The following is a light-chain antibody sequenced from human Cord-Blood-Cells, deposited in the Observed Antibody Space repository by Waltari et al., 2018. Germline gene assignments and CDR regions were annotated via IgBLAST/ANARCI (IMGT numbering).Light chain of an antibody. V-gene: IGLV1-47*01. CDR3: AAWDDSLSGVV. J-gene: IGLJ2*01. CDR2: NNN. Sequence: QSVRTQPPSASGTPGQMVTISCSGISSNIGSKYVNGYQQLPGTAPKILVYNNNQRHSGVPERFSGSKSGTSASLAISGLRSEEEADYDGAAWDDSLSGVVFGGGTRLTVL. CDR1: SSNIGSKY.